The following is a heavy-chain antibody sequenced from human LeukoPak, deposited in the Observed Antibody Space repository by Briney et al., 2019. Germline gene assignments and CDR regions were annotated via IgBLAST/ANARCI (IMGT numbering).Heavy chain of an antibody. Sequence: GGSLRLSCSASGFTFTNYAMSWVRQAPGKGLEWVSSISSIRNYIYYADSVKGRFTVSRDNAKNSLYLQMNSMRTEDTAVYYCARDRGFSYGIDFWGQGTLVTVSS. CDR2: ISSIRNYI. J-gene: IGHJ4*02. D-gene: IGHD5-18*01. CDR1: GFTFTNYA. V-gene: IGHV3-21*01. CDR3: ARDRGFSYGIDF.